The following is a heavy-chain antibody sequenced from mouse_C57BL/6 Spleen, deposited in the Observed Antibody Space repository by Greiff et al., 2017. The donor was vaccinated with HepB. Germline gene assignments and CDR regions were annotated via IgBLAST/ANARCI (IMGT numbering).Heavy chain of an antibody. CDR3: ARGGLQFAY. V-gene: IGHV3-6*01. Sequence: EVQLQQSGPGLVKPSQSLSLTCSVTGYSITSGYYWNWIRQFPGNKLEWMGYISYDGSNNYNPSLKNRISITRDTSKNQFFLKLNSVTTEDTATYYCARGGLQFAYWGQGTLVTVSA. J-gene: IGHJ3*01. CDR2: ISYDGSN. D-gene: IGHD2-4*01. CDR1: GYSITSGYY.